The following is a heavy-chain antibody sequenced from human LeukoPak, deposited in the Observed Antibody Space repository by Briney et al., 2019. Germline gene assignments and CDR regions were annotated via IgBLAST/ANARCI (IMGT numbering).Heavy chain of an antibody. J-gene: IGHJ6*03. CDR3: ARVLPDYYYYMDV. CDR1: GFTFSSYW. Sequence: PGGSLRLSCAASGFTFSSYWMSWVRQAPGKGLEWVANIKQDGSEKYYVDSVKGRFTISRDNAKNSLYLQMNSLRAEDTAVYYCARVLPDYYYYMDVWGKGTTVTVSS. CDR2: IKQDGSEK. D-gene: IGHD2-15*01. V-gene: IGHV3-7*01.